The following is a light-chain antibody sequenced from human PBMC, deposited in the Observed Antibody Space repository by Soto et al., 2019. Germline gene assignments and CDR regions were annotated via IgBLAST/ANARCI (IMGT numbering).Light chain of an antibody. CDR1: QYISSY. CDR3: QQSYSNVALT. CDR2: AAS. J-gene: IGKJ4*01. V-gene: IGKV1-39*01. Sequence: IQMPQSPSSLSASVGDRVTITCLASQYISSYLNWYQQKPGKAPKVLIYAASTLQSGVPSRFSGSGSGTDFTLTISNLQPEDFATYYCQQSYSNVALTFGGGTKVDIK.